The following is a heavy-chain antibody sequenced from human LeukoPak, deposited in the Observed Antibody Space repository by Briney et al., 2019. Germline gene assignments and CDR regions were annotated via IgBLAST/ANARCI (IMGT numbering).Heavy chain of an antibody. D-gene: IGHD6-6*01. J-gene: IGHJ4*02. CDR3: TAEYSSSSGLDY. CDR2: IRSKADGGTT. CDR1: GFIFGDYA. V-gene: IGHV3-49*04. Sequence: PGGSLRLSCTASGFIFGDYAMSWVRQAPGKGLEWVDFIRSKADGGTTEYAASVEGRFTISRDDSKSIAYLQMNSLKTEDTAVYYCTAEYSSSSGLDYWGQGTLVTVSS.